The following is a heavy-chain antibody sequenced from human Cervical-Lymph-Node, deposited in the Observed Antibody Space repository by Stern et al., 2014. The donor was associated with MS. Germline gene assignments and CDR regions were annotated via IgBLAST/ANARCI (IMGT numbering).Heavy chain of an antibody. V-gene: IGHV1-69*09. CDR1: GGTFSSYV. CDR2: IIPIGGKT. J-gene: IGHJ6*02. Sequence: QVQLVQSGAEVKKPGSSVKVSCKASGGTFSSYVFSWVRQAPGQGLEWRGRIIPIGGKTKYAKNVQGRVTITAGKSKNTAYMELRSLISEDTGGYYCARESDRRGYYVSGGMDVWGQGTTVTVSS. CDR3: ARESDRRGYYVSGGMDV. D-gene: IGHD3-22*01.